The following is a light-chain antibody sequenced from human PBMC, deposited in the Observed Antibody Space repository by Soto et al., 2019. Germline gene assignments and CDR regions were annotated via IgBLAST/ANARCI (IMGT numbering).Light chain of an antibody. CDR1: SSAFGAYKY. V-gene: IGLV2-14*01. CDR3: SSYTTTRTV. J-gene: IGLJ1*01. Sequence: QSVLTQPASVSGYPGQSITISCTGSSSAFGAYKYVSWYQQHPGKAPKLMIYEVSNRPSGVSNRFSGSKSGNTASLTISGLQAEDEADYYCSSYTTTRTVFGTGTKLTVL. CDR2: EVS.